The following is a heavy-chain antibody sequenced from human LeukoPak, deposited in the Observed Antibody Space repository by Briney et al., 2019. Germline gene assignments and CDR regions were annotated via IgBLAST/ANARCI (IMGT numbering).Heavy chain of an antibody. Sequence: HPGGSLRLSCAASGFTFSSYGMHWVRQAPGKGLEWVAFIRYDGSNKYYADSVKGRFTISRDNSKNTLYLQMNSLRAEDTAVYYCAKADSSGWYAEGFDYWGQGTLVTVSS. D-gene: IGHD6-19*01. CDR1: GFTFSSYG. CDR3: AKADSSGWYAEGFDY. V-gene: IGHV3-30*02. J-gene: IGHJ4*02. CDR2: IRYDGSNK.